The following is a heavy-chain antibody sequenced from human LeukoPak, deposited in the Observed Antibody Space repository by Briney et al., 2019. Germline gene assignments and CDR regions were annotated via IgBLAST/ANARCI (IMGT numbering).Heavy chain of an antibody. V-gene: IGHV4-59*08. D-gene: IGHD2-15*01. CDR2: IYYSGST. CDR1: GGSISGYY. J-gene: IGHJ4*02. Sequence: SETLSLTCTVSGGSISGYYWSWIRQPPGKGLDFMGHIYYSGSTNYNPSLESRITISVDTSKNQFSLQLNSVTAADTAVYYCARRGYCTGAGCYSFDYCVQGTLVTVSS. CDR3: ARRGYCTGAGCYSFDY.